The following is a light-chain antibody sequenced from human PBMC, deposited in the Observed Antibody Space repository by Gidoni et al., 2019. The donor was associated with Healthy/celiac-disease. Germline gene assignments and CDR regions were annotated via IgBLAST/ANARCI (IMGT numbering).Light chain of an antibody. Sequence: QMTPSPSSLSASVGDRVTIPCRASQSISSYLNWYQQKPGKAPKLLIYAASSLQSGVPSRFSGSGSGTDFTLTISSLQPEDFATYYCQQSYSTPLTFGGGTKVEIK. CDR2: AAS. CDR3: QQSYSTPLT. CDR1: QSISSY. V-gene: IGKV1-39*01. J-gene: IGKJ4*01.